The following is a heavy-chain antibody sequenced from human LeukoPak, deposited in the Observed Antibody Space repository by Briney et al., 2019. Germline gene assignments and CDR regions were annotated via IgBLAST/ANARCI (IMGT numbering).Heavy chain of an antibody. D-gene: IGHD5-18*01. CDR3: ARDFSYGDDC. CDR2: ISSSSTI. J-gene: IGHJ6*02. CDR1: GFTFSSYS. V-gene: IGHV3-48*02. Sequence: GGSLRLSCAASGFTFSSYSMNWVRQAPGKGLEWVSYISSSSTIYYADSVKGRFTISRDNAKNSLYLQMNSLRDEDTAVYYCARDFSYGDDCWGQGTTVTVSS.